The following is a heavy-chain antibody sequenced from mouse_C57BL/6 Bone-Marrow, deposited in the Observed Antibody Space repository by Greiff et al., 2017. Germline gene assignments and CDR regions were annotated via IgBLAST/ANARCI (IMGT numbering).Heavy chain of an antibody. CDR1: GYAFSSSW. V-gene: IGHV1-82*01. CDR3: ARSYDFPWFAY. J-gene: IGHJ3*01. Sequence: VHLVESGPELVKPGASVKISCKASGYAFSSSWMNWVKQRPGKGLEWIGRIYPGDGDTNYNGKFKGKATLTADKSSSTAYMQLSSLTSEDSAVYVCARSYDFPWFAYWGQGTLVTVSA. CDR2: IYPGDGDT. D-gene: IGHD2-3*01.